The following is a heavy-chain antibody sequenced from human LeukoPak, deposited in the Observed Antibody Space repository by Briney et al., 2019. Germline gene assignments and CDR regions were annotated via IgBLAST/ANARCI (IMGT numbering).Heavy chain of an antibody. CDR2: IYPGDSDT. V-gene: IGHV5-51*01. J-gene: IGHJ3*02. CDR1: GYSFTSYW. CDR3: ARPQYYDFWSGYSPMGAFDI. Sequence: GESLKISCQGSGYSFTSYWIGWVRQMPGKGLEWMGIIYPGDSDTRYSPSFQGQVTISADKSISTAYLQWSSLKASDTAMYYCARPQYYDFWSGYSPMGAFDIWGQGTMVTVSS. D-gene: IGHD3-3*01.